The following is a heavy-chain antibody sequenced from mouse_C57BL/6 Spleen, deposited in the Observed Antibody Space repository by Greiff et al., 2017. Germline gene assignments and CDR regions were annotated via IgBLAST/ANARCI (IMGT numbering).Heavy chain of an antibody. CDR2: ISSGSSTI. CDR1: GFTFSDYG. D-gene: IGHD1-1*01. CDR3: AGGSSYRYWYFDV. V-gene: IGHV5-17*01. Sequence: EVQVVESGGGLVKPGGSLKLSCAASGFTFSDYGMHSVRQAPENGLEWVAYISSGSSTIYYADTVKGRFTISRDNAKNTLFLQMTRLRSEDTAMYYGAGGSSYRYWYFDVWGTGTTVTVSS. J-gene: IGHJ1*03.